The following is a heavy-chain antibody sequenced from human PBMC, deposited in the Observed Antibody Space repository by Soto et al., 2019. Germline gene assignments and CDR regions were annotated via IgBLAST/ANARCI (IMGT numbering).Heavy chain of an antibody. Sequence: ASVKVSCKASGDTFSTFAISWVRQAPGQGLEWMGGIIPIFGTANYAQKFQGRVTITADESTSTAYMELSSLRSEDTAVYYCARLANEYGMDVWGQGTTVTVSS. D-gene: IGHD1-1*01. CDR3: ARLANEYGMDV. CDR1: GDTFSTFA. J-gene: IGHJ6*02. V-gene: IGHV1-69*13. CDR2: IIPIFGTA.